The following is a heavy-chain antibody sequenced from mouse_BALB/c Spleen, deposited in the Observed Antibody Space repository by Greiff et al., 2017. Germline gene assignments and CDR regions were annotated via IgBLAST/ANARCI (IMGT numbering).Heavy chain of an antibody. CDR1: GFSLTGYG. J-gene: IGHJ4*01. D-gene: IGHD2-10*02. V-gene: IGHV2-6-7*01. CDR2: IWGDGST. CDR3: ARAPYGNYEGSAMDY. Sequence: QVQLQQSGPGLVAPSQSLSITCTVSGFSLTGYGVNWVRQPPGKGLEWLGMIWGDGSTDYNSALKSRLSISKDNSKSQVFLKMNSLQTDDTARYYCARAPYGNYEGSAMDYWGQGTSVTVSS.